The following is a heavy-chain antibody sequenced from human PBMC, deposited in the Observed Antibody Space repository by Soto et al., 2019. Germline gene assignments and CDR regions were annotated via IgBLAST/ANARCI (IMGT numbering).Heavy chain of an antibody. D-gene: IGHD2-2*01. CDR2: IGTSASK. Sequence: DVRLLESGGGLVQPGGSLRLSCAASGFTFSSYSMSWVRQAPGKGLEWVSTIGTSASKYYGDSVRGRFTISRDNSRNTLYLQMNSLRAEDTAVYYCAALSRYCTSSNCDWGQGTLVTVSS. CDR3: AALSRYCTSSNCD. V-gene: IGHV3-23*01. CDR1: GFTFSSYS. J-gene: IGHJ4*02.